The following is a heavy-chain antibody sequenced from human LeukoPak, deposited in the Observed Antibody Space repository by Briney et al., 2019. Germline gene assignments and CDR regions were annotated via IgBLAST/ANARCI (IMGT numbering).Heavy chain of an antibody. CDR2: ISYDGSNK. CDR3: ARVNLYDPPSAYGY. CDR1: GFTFSSYG. D-gene: IGHD3-16*01. Sequence: GGSLRLSCAASGFTFSSYGMHWVRQAPGKGLEWVAVISYDGSNKYYADSVKGRFTISRDNSKNTLYLQMNSLRAEDTAVYYCARVNLYDPPSAYGYWGQGTLVTVSS. J-gene: IGHJ4*02. V-gene: IGHV3-30*03.